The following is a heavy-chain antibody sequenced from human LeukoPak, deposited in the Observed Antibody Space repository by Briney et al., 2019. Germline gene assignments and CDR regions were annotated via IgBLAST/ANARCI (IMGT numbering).Heavy chain of an antibody. CDR2: IKYDGSEK. J-gene: IGHJ4*02. CDR3: ARDIAPAGLFFDY. D-gene: IGHD6-13*01. Sequence: GGSLRLSCAASGFTLSSYWMSWVRQAPGKGLGWVANIKYDGSEKDYVDSVKGRFTISRDNAKNSLYLQMNSLRAEDTAVYYCARDIAPAGLFFDYWGQGTLVTVSS. V-gene: IGHV3-7*01. CDR1: GFTLSSYW.